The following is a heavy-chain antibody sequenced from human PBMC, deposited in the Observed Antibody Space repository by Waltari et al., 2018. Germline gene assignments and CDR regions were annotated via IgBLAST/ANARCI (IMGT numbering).Heavy chain of an antibody. CDR1: GGSISSSSYY. J-gene: IGHJ6*02. CDR3: ARDVVPARGYYYGMDV. CDR2: IYYSGST. D-gene: IGHD2-2*01. V-gene: IGHV4-39*07. Sequence: QLQLQESGPGLVKPSETLSLTCTVSGGSISSSSYYWGWIRQPPGKGLEWIGSIYYSGSTYYNPSLKSRVTISVDTSKNQFSLKLSSVTAADTAVYYCARDVVPARGYYYGMDVWGQGTTVIVSS.